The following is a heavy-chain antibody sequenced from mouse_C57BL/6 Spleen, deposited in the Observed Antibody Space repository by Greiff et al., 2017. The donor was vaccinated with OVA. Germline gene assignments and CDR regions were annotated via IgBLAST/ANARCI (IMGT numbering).Heavy chain of an antibody. CDR3: ARENDGYGYDMDY. J-gene: IGHJ4*01. V-gene: IGHV1-80*01. D-gene: IGHD2-3*01. CDR1: GYAFSSYW. Sequence: VQLVESGAELVKPGASVKISCKASGYAFSSYWMNWVKQRPGKGLEWIGQIYPGDGDTNYNGKFKGKATLTADKSSSTAYMQLSSLTSEDSAVYFCARENDGYGYDMDYWGKGTSVTVSS. CDR2: IYPGDGDT.